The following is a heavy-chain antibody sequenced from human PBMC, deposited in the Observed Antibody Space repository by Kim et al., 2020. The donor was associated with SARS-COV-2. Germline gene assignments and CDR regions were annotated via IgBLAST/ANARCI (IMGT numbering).Heavy chain of an antibody. V-gene: IGHV5-51*01. CDR3: ARQSSYDYVWGSYRGIDY. CDR1: GYSFTSYW. CDR2: IYPGDSDT. J-gene: IGHJ4*02. Sequence: GESLKISCKGSGYSFTSYWIGWVRQMPGKGLEWMGIIYPGDSDTRYSPSFQGQVTISADKSISTAYLQWSSLKASDTAMYYCARQSSYDYVWGSYRGIDYWGQGTLVTVSS. D-gene: IGHD3-16*02.